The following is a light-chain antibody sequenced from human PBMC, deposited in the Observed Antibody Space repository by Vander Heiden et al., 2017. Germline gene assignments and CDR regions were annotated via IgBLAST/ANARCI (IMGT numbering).Light chain of an antibody. CDR3: QQYDNRPPLT. J-gene: IGKJ4*01. CDR1: QDISNY. V-gene: IGKV1-33*01. CDR2: DAS. Sequence: DIQSPPSPSSLSASVGDRVTITCQASQDISNYLTWYQQKPGKAPKLLIYDASNLETGVPSRFSGSGSGTDFTFTISSLQPEDIATYYCQQYDNRPPLTFGGGTKVEIK.